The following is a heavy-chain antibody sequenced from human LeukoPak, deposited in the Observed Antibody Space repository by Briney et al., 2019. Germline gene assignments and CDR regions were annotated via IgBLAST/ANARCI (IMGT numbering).Heavy chain of an antibody. J-gene: IGHJ4*02. CDR3: ARVGSSGYYSVGIPNYYFDY. CDR2: INWNGGST. D-gene: IGHD3-22*01. V-gene: IGHV3-20*04. Sequence: GGSLRLSCAASGFTFDDYGMSWVRQAPGKGLEWVSGINWNGGSTGYADSVKGRFTISRDNAKNSLYLQMNSLRAEDTALYYCARVGSSGYYSVGIPNYYFDYWGQGTLVTVSS. CDR1: GFTFDDYG.